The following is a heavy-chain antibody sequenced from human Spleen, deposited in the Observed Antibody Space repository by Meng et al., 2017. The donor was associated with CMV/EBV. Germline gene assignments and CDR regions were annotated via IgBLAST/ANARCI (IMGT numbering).Heavy chain of an antibody. V-gene: IGHV2-5*02. CDR1: GFPLSTSGVG. CDR2: IYWDDDK. CDR3: AHRILSRGFDP. D-gene: IGHD2-15*01. J-gene: IGHJ5*02. Sequence: QTPLEESGPTLVKPTRTPALTCTFSGFPLSTSGVGVGWIPQPPGKALEWLALIYWDDDKRYSPSLKSRLTITKDTSKNQVVLTMTNMDPVDTATYYCAHRILSRGFDPWGQETLVTVSS.